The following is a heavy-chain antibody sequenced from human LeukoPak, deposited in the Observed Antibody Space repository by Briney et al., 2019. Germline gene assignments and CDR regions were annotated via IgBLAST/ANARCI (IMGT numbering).Heavy chain of an antibody. Sequence: SETLSLTCTVSGGSISSYYWSWIRQPPGKGLEWIGYIYYSGSTNYNPSLKSRVTMSVDTSKNQFSLKLSSVTAADTAVYYCARDPAAAGRWGQGTLVTVSS. D-gene: IGHD6-13*01. CDR2: IYYSGST. CDR1: GGSISSYY. V-gene: IGHV4-59*12. CDR3: ARDPAAAGR. J-gene: IGHJ4*02.